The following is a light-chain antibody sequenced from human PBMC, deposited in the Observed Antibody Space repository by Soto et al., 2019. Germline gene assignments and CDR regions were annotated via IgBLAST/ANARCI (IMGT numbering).Light chain of an antibody. Sequence: EIAMSQTPATLSLSPVDRATLSCRASQSVSSNLAWYQQKPGQAPRLLIYGASTRATGIPARFSGSGSGTEFTLTISSLQSEDFAVYYCQQYNNWPLTFGQGTKV. CDR2: GAS. V-gene: IGKV3-15*01. CDR1: QSVSSN. J-gene: IGKJ1*01. CDR3: QQYNNWPLT.